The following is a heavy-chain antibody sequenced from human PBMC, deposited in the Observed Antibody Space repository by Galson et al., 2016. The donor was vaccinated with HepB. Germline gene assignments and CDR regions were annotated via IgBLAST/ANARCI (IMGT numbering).Heavy chain of an antibody. CDR3: ASEDEDYYYGMDV. Sequence: SVKVSCKASGYTFTSYAMHWVRQAPGQRLEWKGWINGGNGNTKYSQRFQGRVTITRDTSASTAYMELSSLRSEDTAVYYCASEDEDYYYGMDVWGQGTPVTVSS. J-gene: IGHJ6*02. V-gene: IGHV1-3*01. CDR2: INGGNGNT. CDR1: GYTFTSYA.